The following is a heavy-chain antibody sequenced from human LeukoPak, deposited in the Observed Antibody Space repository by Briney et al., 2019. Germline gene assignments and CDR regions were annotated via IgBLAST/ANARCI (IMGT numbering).Heavy chain of an antibody. CDR3: ARVRGSSWYYYYYYMDV. Sequence: GGSLRLSCVASGFTFNLYGMHWVRQAPGKGLEWVAFIRYDGSNKYYADSVKGRFTISRDNSKNTLYLQVNSLRAGDTAVYYCARVRGSSWYYYYYYMDVWGKGTTVTVSS. CDR2: IRYDGSNK. D-gene: IGHD6-13*01. J-gene: IGHJ6*03. V-gene: IGHV3-30*02. CDR1: GFTFNLYG.